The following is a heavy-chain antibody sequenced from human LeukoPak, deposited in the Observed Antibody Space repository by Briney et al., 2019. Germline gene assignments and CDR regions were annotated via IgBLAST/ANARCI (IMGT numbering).Heavy chain of an antibody. D-gene: IGHD5-24*01. J-gene: IGHJ3*02. CDR2: VNPSGDST. CDR3: ARVRDGYNDAYDI. V-gene: IGHV1-46*01. Sequence: ASVKVSCKASGYTFSNYNIHWLRQAPGQGLEWMGIVNPSGDSTNYAQKFQGRVTMTGDTSTSKVYMDLSSLRSEDTAVYYCARVRDGYNDAYDIWGQGTMVTVTS. CDR1: GYTFSNYN.